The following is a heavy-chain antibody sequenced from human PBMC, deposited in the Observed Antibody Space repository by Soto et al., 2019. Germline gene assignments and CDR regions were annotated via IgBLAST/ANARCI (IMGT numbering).Heavy chain of an antibody. V-gene: IGHV1-8*01. J-gene: IGHJ6*02. CDR2: MNPNSGNT. CDR3: ATCSYYYYGMDV. Sequence: QVPLVQSGAEVKKPGASVKVSCKASGYTFTSYDINWVRQATGQGLEWMGWMNPNSGNTGYAQKFQGRVTMTRNTSISTAYMELSSLRSEDTAVYYCATCSYYYYGMDVWGQGTTVTVSS. CDR1: GYTFTSYD.